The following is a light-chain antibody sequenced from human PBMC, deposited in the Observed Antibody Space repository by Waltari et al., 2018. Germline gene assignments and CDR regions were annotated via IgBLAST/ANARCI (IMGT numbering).Light chain of an antibody. V-gene: IGKV3-15*01. Sequence: EIVMTQSPATLSVSRGGSATLSCRASLRIYDSLAWYQQKPVHPPRLLIHGASTRDTGIPVRFSGSGSATDFTLTITGLQSEDFAVYFCHQYNQWPLTFGRGTKVEIK. CDR1: LRIYDS. CDR2: GAS. CDR3: HQYNQWPLT. J-gene: IGKJ4*01.